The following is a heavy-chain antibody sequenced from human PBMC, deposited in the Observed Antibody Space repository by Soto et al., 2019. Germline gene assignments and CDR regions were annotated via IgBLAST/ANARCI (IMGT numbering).Heavy chain of an antibody. CDR1: GFSLSTARMG. CDR3: ARKRGDAVPEGYYYYGMDV. CDR2: IFSNDEK. J-gene: IGHJ6*02. V-gene: IGHV2-26*01. Sequence: QVTLKESGPVLVKPTETLTLTCTVSGFSLSTARMGVSWIRQPPGKALEWLAHIFSNDEKSYSTSLKSRLTTSKDTSKSQVVLTMANMDPVDTATDYCARKRGDAVPEGYYYYGMDVWGQGTTVTVSS. D-gene: IGHD2-21*02.